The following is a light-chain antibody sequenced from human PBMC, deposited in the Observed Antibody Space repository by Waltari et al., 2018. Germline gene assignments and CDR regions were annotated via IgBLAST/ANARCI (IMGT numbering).Light chain of an antibody. CDR2: EVN. CDR1: SSDIGGYNH. J-gene: IGLJ3*02. V-gene: IGLV2-8*01. Sequence: QSALTQPPSASGSPGQSVTISCTGTSSDIGGYNHVSWYQQYPGKAPKLMIYEVNKRPSGVPVGLPGSKSGKPASLIVSGLQADDEADYHCGSYAGSTGWVFGGGTKLTVL. CDR3: GSYAGSTGWV.